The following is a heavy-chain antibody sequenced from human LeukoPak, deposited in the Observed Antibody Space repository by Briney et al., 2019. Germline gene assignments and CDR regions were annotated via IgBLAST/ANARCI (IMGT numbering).Heavy chain of an antibody. J-gene: IGHJ4*02. V-gene: IGHV5-51*01. CDR2: IYPGDSDT. Sequence: GESLKISCKTSGYNFISYWIGWVRQMPGKGLEWMGIIYPGDSDTRYSPSFQGQVTISADKSISTAYLQWNSLKALDTAMYYCARREIPSSGWDYWGQGTLVTVSS. D-gene: IGHD6-19*01. CDR1: GYNFISYW. CDR3: ARREIPSSGWDY.